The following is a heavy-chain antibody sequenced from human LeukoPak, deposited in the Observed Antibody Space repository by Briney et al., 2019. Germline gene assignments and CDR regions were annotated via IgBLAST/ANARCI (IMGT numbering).Heavy chain of an antibody. Sequence: ASVNVSRKASGYTFTGYYMHWVRQAPGQGLEGMGWINPNSGGTNYAQKFQGRVNMTRDTSISTAYMELSRLKSDDTAVYYCARDRSSPIRYYHYYMDVWGNGTTVTVSS. CDR1: GYTFTGYY. J-gene: IGHJ6*03. D-gene: IGHD5/OR15-5a*01. CDR3: ARDRSSPIRYYHYYMDV. CDR2: INPNSGGT. V-gene: IGHV1-2*02.